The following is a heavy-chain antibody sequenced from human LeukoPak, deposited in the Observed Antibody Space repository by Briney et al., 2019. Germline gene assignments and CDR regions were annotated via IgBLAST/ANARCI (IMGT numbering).Heavy chain of an antibody. Sequence: GGSLRLSCAASGFTFSNSWMSWVRQAPGKGLEWVSSISSSSSYIYYADSVKGRFTISRDNAKNSLYLQMNSLRAEDTAVYYCARHSDYDILTGPNDYWGQGTLVTVSS. J-gene: IGHJ4*02. D-gene: IGHD3-9*01. CDR1: GFTFSNSW. V-gene: IGHV3-21*01. CDR3: ARHSDYDILTGPNDY. CDR2: ISSSSSYI.